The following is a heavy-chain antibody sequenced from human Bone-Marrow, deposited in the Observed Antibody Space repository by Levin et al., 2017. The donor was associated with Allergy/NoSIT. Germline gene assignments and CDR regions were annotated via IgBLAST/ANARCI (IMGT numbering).Heavy chain of an antibody. D-gene: IGHD2-2*01. CDR3: EKELSAVPAANYYYAMDV. V-gene: IGHV3-23*01. CDR1: GFTFSNYA. Sequence: GESLKISCAASGFTFSNYAMNWVRQAPGKGLEWVSGTSDSGGSTYYADSVKGRFTISRDNSKNTLYLQVNSLRADDTPLYYCEKELSAVPAANYYYAMDVWGQGTTVTVSS. CDR2: TSDSGGST. J-gene: IGHJ6*02.